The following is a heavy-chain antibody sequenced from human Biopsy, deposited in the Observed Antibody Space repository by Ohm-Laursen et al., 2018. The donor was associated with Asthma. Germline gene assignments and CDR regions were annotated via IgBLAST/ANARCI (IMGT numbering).Heavy chain of an antibody. CDR1: GGSISRDY. D-gene: IGHD6-19*01. CDR3: ARHWSGNGWQDMYNYFDP. V-gene: IGHV4-59*01. J-gene: IGHJ5*02. Sequence: GTLSLTCTVSGGSISRDYWSWIRQPPGKGLEWIGYIYYSGSTNYNPSLKSRVTMSVDRSKNQFSLKLTSVTAADTAVYYCARHWSGNGWQDMYNYFDPWGRGTLVTVSS. CDR2: IYYSGST.